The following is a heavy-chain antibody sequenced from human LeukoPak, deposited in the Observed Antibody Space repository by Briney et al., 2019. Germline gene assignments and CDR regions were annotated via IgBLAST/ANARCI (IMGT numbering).Heavy chain of an antibody. CDR3: ARDRGTVVFDY. D-gene: IGHD2-2*01. CDR1: GYTFTSYY. V-gene: IGHV1-46*01. CDR2: INPSGGST. J-gene: IGHJ4*02. Sequence: ASVKVSCKASGYTFTSYYMHWVRQAPGQGLEWMGIINPSGGSTSYAQKFQGRVTMTSDTSTSTVYMELSSLRSEDTAVYYCARDRGTVVFDYWGQGTLVTVSS.